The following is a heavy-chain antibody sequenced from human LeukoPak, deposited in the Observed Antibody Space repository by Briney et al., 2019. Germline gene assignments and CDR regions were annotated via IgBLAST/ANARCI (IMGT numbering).Heavy chain of an antibody. CDR1: GGSLSSGGYY. CDR3: ARDLSVISAKGSAFDI. J-gene: IGHJ3*02. CDR2: IYYSGST. Sequence: SETLSLTCTVSGGSLSSGGYYWSWIRQHPGKGLEWIGYIYYSGSTYYNPSLKSRVTISVDTSKNQFSLKLSSVTAADTAVYYCARDLSVISAKGSAFDIWGQGTMVTVSS. D-gene: IGHD4-11*01. V-gene: IGHV4-31*03.